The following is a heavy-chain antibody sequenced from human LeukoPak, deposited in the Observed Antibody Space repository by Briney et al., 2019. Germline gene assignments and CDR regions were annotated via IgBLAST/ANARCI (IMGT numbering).Heavy chain of an antibody. D-gene: IGHD6-13*01. CDR2: INPNSGGT. Sequence: GASVKVSCKASGYTFTGYYMHWVRQAPGQGLEWMGWINPNSGGTNYAQKFRGRVTMTRDTSISTAYMELSRLRSDDTAVYYCAREIAAAEIDAFDIWGQGTMVTVSS. V-gene: IGHV1-2*02. J-gene: IGHJ3*02. CDR3: AREIAAAEIDAFDI. CDR1: GYTFTGYY.